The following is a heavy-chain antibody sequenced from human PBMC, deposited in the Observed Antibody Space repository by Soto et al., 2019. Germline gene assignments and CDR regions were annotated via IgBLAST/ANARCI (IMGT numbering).Heavy chain of an antibody. V-gene: IGHV3-23*01. Sequence: EVQLLESGGGLVQPGGSLRLSCAASGFTFTTYAMNWVRQAPGKGLEWVSTVSGSGGRTYHADSVKGRFTVSRDNSKYTLYVQMNSLRTEDTAVYYCAKHTPNAGSTVWGQGTTVTVSS. CDR2: VSGSGGRT. J-gene: IGHJ6*02. D-gene: IGHD2-2*01. CDR1: GFTFTTYA. CDR3: AKHTPNAGSTV.